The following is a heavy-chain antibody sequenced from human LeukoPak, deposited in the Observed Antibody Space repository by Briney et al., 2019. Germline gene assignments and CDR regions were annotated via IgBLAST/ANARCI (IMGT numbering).Heavy chain of an antibody. Sequence: SVKVSCKASGGTFISYAISWVRQAPGQGLEWMGGIIPIFGTANYAQKFQGRVTITADESTSTAYMELSSLRSEDTAVYYCATAVAGPPSNYYYYGMDVWGQGTTVTVSS. CDR2: IIPIFGTA. CDR1: GGTFISYA. D-gene: IGHD6-19*01. V-gene: IGHV1-69*13. CDR3: ATAVAGPPSNYYYYGMDV. J-gene: IGHJ6*02.